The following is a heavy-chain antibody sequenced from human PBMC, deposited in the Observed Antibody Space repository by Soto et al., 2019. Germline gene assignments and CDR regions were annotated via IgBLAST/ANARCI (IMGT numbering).Heavy chain of an antibody. J-gene: IGHJ3*02. V-gene: IGHV3-30-3*01. D-gene: IGHD3-3*01. CDR3: ARSYETLYYDFWSGYYPDAFDI. CDR1: GFTFSSYA. CDR2: ISYDGSNK. Sequence: GGSLRLSCAASGFTFSSYAMHWVRQAPGKGLEWVAVISYDGSNKYYADSVKGRFTISRDNSKNTLYLQMNSLRAEDTAVYYCARSYETLYYDFWSGYYPDAFDIWGQGPMVTVSS.